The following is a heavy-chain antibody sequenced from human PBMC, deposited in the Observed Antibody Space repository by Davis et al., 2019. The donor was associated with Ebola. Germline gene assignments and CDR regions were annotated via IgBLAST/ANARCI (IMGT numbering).Heavy chain of an antibody. CDR3: AREVISYYDSSGYYDAFDI. V-gene: IGHV1-2*06. Sequence: ASVKVSCKASGYTFTGYYMHWVRQAPGQGLEWMGRINPNSGGTNYAQKFQGKVTMTRDTSISTAYMELSRLRSDDTAVYYCAREVISYYDSSGYYDAFDIWGQGTMVTVSS. D-gene: IGHD3-22*01. CDR1: GYTFTGYY. CDR2: INPNSGGT. J-gene: IGHJ3*02.